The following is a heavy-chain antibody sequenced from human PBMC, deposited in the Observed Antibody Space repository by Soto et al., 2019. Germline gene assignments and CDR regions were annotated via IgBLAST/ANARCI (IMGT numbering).Heavy chain of an antibody. CDR3: AKDKGGDYDILSGYYKFVVDY. J-gene: IGHJ4*02. CDR1: GFTFDDYA. Sequence: PGGSLRLSCAASGFTFDDYAMHWVRQGPGKGLEWVSGVSWNSGSISYADSVKGRFTISRDNAKNFLYLQMNSLRADDTALYYCAKDKGGDYDILSGYYKFVVDYWGQGTLVTVSS. V-gene: IGHV3-9*01. CDR2: VSWNSGSI. D-gene: IGHD3-9*01.